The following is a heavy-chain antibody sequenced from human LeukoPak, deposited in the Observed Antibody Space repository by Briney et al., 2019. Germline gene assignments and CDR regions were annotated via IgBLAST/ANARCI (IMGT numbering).Heavy chain of an antibody. Sequence: GGSLRLPCAASGFTFNNYGMHWVRQAPGKGLEWVALISFDGYSQGYTDSAKGRFNISRDNSRNTLYLQMTRLRPRDTAVYYCARDLGSALDDWGQGTLVTVSS. CDR1: GFTFNNYG. CDR3: ARDLGSALDD. J-gene: IGHJ4*02. V-gene: IGHV3-30*03. D-gene: IGHD6-19*01. CDR2: ISFDGYSQ.